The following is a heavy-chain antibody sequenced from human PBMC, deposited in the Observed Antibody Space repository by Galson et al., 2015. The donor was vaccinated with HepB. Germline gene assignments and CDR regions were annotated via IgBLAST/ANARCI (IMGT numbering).Heavy chain of an antibody. J-gene: IGHJ3*02. CDR1: GFTFSSYW. CDR2: INSDGSST. D-gene: IGHD6-19*01. Sequence: SLRLSCAASGFTFSSYWMHWVRQAPGKGLVWVSRINSDGSSTSYADSVKGRFTISRDNAKNTLYLQMNSLRAEDTAVYYCARVPGIAVGSGAFDIWGQGTMVTVSS. CDR3: ARVPGIAVGSGAFDI. V-gene: IGHV3-74*01.